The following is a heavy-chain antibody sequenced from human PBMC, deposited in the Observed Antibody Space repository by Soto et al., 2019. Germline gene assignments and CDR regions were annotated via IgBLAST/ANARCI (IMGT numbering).Heavy chain of an antibody. D-gene: IGHD1-7*01. V-gene: IGHV1-2*04. Sequence: GASVKVSCKASGYTFTGYYMHWVRQAPGQGLEWMGWINPNSGGTNYAQKFQGWVTMTRDTSISTAYMELSRLRSDDTAVYYCARERGVTGTTYYYYGMDVWGQGTTVTVSS. CDR1: GYTFTGYY. CDR2: INPNSGGT. CDR3: ARERGVTGTTYYYYGMDV. J-gene: IGHJ6*02.